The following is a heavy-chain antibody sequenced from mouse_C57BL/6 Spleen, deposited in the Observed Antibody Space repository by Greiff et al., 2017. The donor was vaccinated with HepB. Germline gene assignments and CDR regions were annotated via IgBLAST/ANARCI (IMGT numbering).Heavy chain of an antibody. V-gene: IGHV1-72*01. CDR2: IDPNSGGT. Sequence: VQLQQPGAELVKPGASVKLSCKASGYTFTSYWMHWVKQRPGRGLEWIGRIDPNSGGTKYNEKFKSKATLTVDKSSSTAYMQLSSLTSEDSAVYYCARGWIYDGYYEFAYWGQGTLVTVSA. CDR1: GYTFTSYW. CDR3: ARGWIYDGYYEFAY. D-gene: IGHD2-3*01. J-gene: IGHJ3*01.